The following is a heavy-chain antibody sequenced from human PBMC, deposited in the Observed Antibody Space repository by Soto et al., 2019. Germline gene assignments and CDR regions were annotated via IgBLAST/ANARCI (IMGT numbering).Heavy chain of an antibody. J-gene: IGHJ3*02. D-gene: IGHD5-18*01. CDR2: IYTSGST. CDR1: GGSISSYY. Sequence: QVQLQESGPGLVKPSETLSLTCTVSGGSISSYYWSWIRQPAGKGLEWIGRIYTSGSTNYNPSLKSLVTMSVDTSKNQFSLKLSSVTAADTAVYYCARGKQLWLLGAFDIWGQGTMVTVSS. V-gene: IGHV4-4*07. CDR3: ARGKQLWLLGAFDI.